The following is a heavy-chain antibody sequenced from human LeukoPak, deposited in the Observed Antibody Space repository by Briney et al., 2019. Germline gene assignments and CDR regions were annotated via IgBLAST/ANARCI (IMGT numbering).Heavy chain of an antibody. Sequence: ASVKVSCKVSGYTLTELSMHWVRQAPGKGLEWMGGFDPEDGETIYAQKFQGRVTMTEDTSTDTAYMGLSSLRSEDTAVYYCATGWSKWELLKRAFDIWGQGTMVTVSS. V-gene: IGHV1-24*01. CDR1: GYTLTELS. CDR3: ATGWSKWELLKRAFDI. CDR2: FDPEDGET. D-gene: IGHD1-26*01. J-gene: IGHJ3*02.